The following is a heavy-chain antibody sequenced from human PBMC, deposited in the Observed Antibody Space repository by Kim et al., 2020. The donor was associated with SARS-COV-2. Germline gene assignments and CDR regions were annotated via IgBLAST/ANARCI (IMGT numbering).Heavy chain of an antibody. J-gene: IGHJ4*02. CDR2: ISYDGSN. CDR3: AKGDYAY. CDR1: GFTFSSYG. V-gene: IGHV3-30*18. D-gene: IGHD4-17*01. Sequence: GRSLRLSCAASGFTFSSYGMHWVRQAPGKGLEWVTVISYDGSNNYADSVKGRFTVSRDNSKNTLYLQMNSLRVDDTAVYYCAKGDYAYWGQGTLVTVSS.